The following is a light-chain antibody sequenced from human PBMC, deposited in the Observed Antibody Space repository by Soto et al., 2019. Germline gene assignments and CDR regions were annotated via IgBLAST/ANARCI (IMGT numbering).Light chain of an antibody. J-gene: IGLJ2*01. CDR2: GTN. Sequence: QLVLTQPPSVSGAPGQTVTISCTGSSSNIGAGFDVHWYHQLPGTAPKLLIHGTNNRPSGVPDRFSGSKSGTSASLAITGLQAEDEADYYCQSYDRTLSGGVIFGGGTKVTVL. V-gene: IGLV1-40*01. CDR1: SSNIGAGFD. CDR3: QSYDRTLSGGVI.